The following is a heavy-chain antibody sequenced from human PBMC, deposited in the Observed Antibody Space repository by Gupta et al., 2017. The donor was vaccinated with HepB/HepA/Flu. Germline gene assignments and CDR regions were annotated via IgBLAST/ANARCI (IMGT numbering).Heavy chain of an antibody. CDR3: AKDRTCGSTRYAN. D-gene: IGHD2-2*01. CDR1: GLTFTGQY. J-gene: IGHJ4*02. Sequence: QVQLVQSGAEVQQPGPSVTVSCQTSGLTFTGQYMHWVRQAPEQGLEWMGWINPKGGDTNEAQKVQGRVTLTRDTTSKSAYMDVGGLGSXDTDVYYFAKDRTCGSTRYANGGQGTLVIVSS. V-gene: IGHV1-2*02. CDR2: INPKGGDT.